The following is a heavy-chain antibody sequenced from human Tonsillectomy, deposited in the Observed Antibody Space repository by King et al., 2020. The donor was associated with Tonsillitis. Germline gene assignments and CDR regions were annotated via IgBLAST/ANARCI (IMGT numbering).Heavy chain of an antibody. CDR1: GGTFSSHA. J-gene: IGHJ4*02. V-gene: IGHV1-69*06. CDR3: ARGLYDSSGFTLGY. CDR2: IIPIIGTG. D-gene: IGHD3-22*01. Sequence: GQLVQSGAEVKKPGSSVKVSCKASGGTFSSHAITWVRQAPGQGLEWMGRIIPIIGTGNYAQKFQGRVAITADKSTSTAYMELSSLRSEDTAVYYCARGLYDSSGFTLGYWGQGTLVTVSS.